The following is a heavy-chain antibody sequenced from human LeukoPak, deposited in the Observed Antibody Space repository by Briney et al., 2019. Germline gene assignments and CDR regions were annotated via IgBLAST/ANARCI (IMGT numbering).Heavy chain of an antibody. J-gene: IGHJ5*02. V-gene: IGHV4-59*08. CDR1: CVSISSSF. D-gene: IGHD3-22*01. CDR2: IFYTGGT. CDR3: ARHVASLDLPDSSGYYQNWFDP. Sequence: SQTLSLTCTVSCVSISSSFWSWIRQPPEKWLEWIGYIFYTGGTNYTPSLTSRVTISVDTSKNQFSLKLSSVTAADTAVYYCARHVASLDLPDSSGYYQNWFDPWGQGTLVTVSS.